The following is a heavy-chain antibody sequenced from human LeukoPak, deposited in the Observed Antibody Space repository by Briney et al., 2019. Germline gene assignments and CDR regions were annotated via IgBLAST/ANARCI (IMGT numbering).Heavy chain of an antibody. CDR3: AKAAYYDSSGGQYYYYYYGMDV. J-gene: IGHJ6*02. CDR1: GFTFSSYG. Sequence: PGGSLRLSCAASGFTFSSYGMHWVRQAPGKGLEWVAVISYDGSNKYYADSVKGRFTISRDNSKNTLYLQMNSLRAEDTAVYYCAKAAYYDSSGGQYYYYYYGMDVWGQGTTVTVSS. D-gene: IGHD3-22*01. CDR2: ISYDGSNK. V-gene: IGHV3-30*18.